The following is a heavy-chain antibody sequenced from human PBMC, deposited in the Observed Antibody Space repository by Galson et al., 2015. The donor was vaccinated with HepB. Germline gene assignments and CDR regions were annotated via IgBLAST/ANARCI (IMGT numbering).Heavy chain of an antibody. CDR2: ISYDGSNK. V-gene: IGHV3-30*18. D-gene: IGHD3-3*01. CDR3: AKDLSSTYYDFWSAGYYYYMDV. Sequence: SLRLSCAASGFTFSSYGMHWVRQAPGKGLEWVAVISYDGSNKYYADSVKGRFTISRDNSKNTLYLQMNSLRAEDTAVYYCAKDLSSTYYDFWSAGYYYYMDVWGKGTTVTVSS. CDR1: GFTFSSYG. J-gene: IGHJ6*03.